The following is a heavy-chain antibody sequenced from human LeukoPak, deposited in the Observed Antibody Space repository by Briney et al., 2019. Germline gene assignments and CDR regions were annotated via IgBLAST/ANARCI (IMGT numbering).Heavy chain of an antibody. V-gene: IGHV3-48*01. CDR3: ASDYATINDAFDI. D-gene: IGHD3-9*01. J-gene: IGHJ3*02. CDR2: ISSSSSTI. Sequence: PGGSLRLSCAASGFTFSSYSMSWVRKAPGKALEWVSYISSSSSTIYYADSVKGRFTISRDNAKNSLYLQMNSLRAEDTAVYYCASDYATINDAFDIWGQGTMVTVSS. CDR1: GFTFSSYS.